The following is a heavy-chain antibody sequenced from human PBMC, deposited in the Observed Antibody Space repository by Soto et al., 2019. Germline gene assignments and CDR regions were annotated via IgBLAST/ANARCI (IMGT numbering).Heavy chain of an antibody. Sequence: GESLKISCKGSGYRVTRYCRGWVRQLPGKGLEWMGIIYPGDSDTRYSPSFQGQVTISADKSISTAYLQWSSLKASDTAMYYCARHVGFYGSGSYRHYYYGMDVWGQGTTVTVSS. D-gene: IGHD3-10*01. V-gene: IGHV5-51*01. CDR3: ARHVGFYGSGSYRHYYYGMDV. CDR1: GYRVTRYC. CDR2: IYPGDSDT. J-gene: IGHJ6*02.